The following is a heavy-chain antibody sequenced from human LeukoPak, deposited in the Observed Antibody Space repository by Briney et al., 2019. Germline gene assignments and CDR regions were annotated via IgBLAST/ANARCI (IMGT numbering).Heavy chain of an antibody. J-gene: IGHJ4*02. D-gene: IGHD6-19*01. Sequence: GGSLRLSCAASGFTFSSYWMSWVRQAPGKGLEWVANIKQDGSEKYYVDSVKGRFTISRDNAKNSLYLQMNSLRAEDTAVYYCARGGYSSGWYVSYYFDYWGQGTLVTVSS. CDR3: ARGGYSSGWYVSYYFDY. CDR1: GFTFSSYW. V-gene: IGHV3-7*01. CDR2: IKQDGSEK.